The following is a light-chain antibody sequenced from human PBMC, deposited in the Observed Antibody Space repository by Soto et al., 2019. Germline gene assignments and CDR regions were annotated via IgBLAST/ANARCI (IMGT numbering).Light chain of an antibody. CDR3: SSDVSSEVW. J-gene: IGLJ1*01. V-gene: IGLV2-14*01. CDR2: DVS. CDR1: SSDVGGYNY. Sequence: QSVLPHPASVSGSPGQSITISCTGTSSDVGGYNYVSWYQQHPGKAPKLMIYDVSNRPSGVSNRFSGSKSGNTASLTISGLQADAVPDYYWSSDVSSEVWFGRGTKVT.